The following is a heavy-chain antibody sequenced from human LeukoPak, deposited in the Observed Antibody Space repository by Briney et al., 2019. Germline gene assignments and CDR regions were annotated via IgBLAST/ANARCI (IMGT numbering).Heavy chain of an antibody. CDR1: GFTFSSYS. CDR2: ISYDGSNK. J-gene: IGHJ4*02. Sequence: GGSLRLSCAASGFTFSSYSMNWVRQAPGKGLEWVAVISYDGSNKNYADSVKGRFTISRDNSKNTLYLQMNSLRAEDTAVYYCARDNNCDSWGQGTLVTVSS. CDR3: ARDNNCDS. V-gene: IGHV3-30*03.